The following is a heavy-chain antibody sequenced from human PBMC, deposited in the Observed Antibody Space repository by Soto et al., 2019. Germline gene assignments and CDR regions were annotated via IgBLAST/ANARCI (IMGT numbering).Heavy chain of an antibody. CDR1: GFSVSNNY. D-gene: IGHD3-16*01. CDR2: IYSGGST. Sequence: EVQLVESGGGLIQPGGSLRLSCAASGFSVSNNYMTWVRQAPGKGLEWVSIIYSGGSTYYSESVKGRTTISRDTSKNIVLHVNSLRAEDTAVYYCARATRYFGSFDSWGQRTLVTVSS. J-gene: IGHJ4*02. V-gene: IGHV3-53*01. CDR3: ARATRYFGSFDS.